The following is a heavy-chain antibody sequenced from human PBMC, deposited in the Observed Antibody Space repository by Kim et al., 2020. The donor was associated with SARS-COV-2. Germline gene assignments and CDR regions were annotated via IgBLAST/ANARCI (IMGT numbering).Heavy chain of an antibody. CDR1: GFSFSSYG. V-gene: IGHV3-33*01. D-gene: IGHD1-1*01. J-gene: IGHJ6*02. Sequence: GGSLRLSCAASGFSFSSYGMHWVRQAPGKGLEWVSVIWYDGSNKHYADSVKGRFTISRDNSKNTLFLQMNSLRAEDTAVYYCARERGGPLQRPTFDYYYYGMDVWGQGTTVTVSS. CDR3: ARERGGPLQRPTFDYYYYGMDV. CDR2: IWYDGSNK.